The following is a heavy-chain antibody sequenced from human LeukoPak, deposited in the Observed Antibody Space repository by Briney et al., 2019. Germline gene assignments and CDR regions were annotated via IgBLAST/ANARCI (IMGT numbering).Heavy chain of an antibody. J-gene: IGHJ4*02. D-gene: IGHD3-22*01. CDR1: GGTFSSYA. Sequence: GASVKVSCKASGGTFSSYAISWVRQAPGQGLEWMGGIIPIFGTANYAQKFQGRVTITADESTSTAYMELSSLRSEDTAVYYCAKWAADYYDSSGYVDFWGQGTLVTVSS. V-gene: IGHV1-69*13. CDR3: AKWAADYYDSSGYVDF. CDR2: IIPIFGTA.